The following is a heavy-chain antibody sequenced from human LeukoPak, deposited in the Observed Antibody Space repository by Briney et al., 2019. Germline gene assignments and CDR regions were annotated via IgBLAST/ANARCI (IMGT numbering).Heavy chain of an antibody. CDR1: GGSFSGYY. V-gene: IGHV4-34*01. D-gene: IGHD3-16*01. Sequence: PSETLSLTCAVYGGSFSGYYWSWIRQPPGKGLEWIGEINHSGSTNYNPSLKSRVTISVDTSKNQFSLKLSSVTAADTAVYYCARGEERGGYYWGQGTLVTVSS. CDR3: ARGEERGGYY. CDR2: INHSGST. J-gene: IGHJ4*02.